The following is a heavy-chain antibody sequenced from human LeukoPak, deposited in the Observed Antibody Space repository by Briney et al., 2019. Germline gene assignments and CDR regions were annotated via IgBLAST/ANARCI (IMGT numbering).Heavy chain of an antibody. J-gene: IGHJ4*02. D-gene: IGHD1-14*01. CDR2: INPNSGDT. CDR3: ARDGNFDY. V-gene: IGHV1-2*02. CDR1: GYTFIGYY. Sequence: ASVKVSCKAYGYTFIGYYMHWVRQAPGQGLEWMGWINPNSGDTNYAQKFQGRVTMTRDTSISTVYMEVSRLRSDDTAVYYCARDGNFDYRGQGTLVTVSS.